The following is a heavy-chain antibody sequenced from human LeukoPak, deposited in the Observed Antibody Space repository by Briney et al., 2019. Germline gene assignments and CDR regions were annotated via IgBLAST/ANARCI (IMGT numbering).Heavy chain of an antibody. CDR1: GFTFSSFG. D-gene: IGHD3-10*01. J-gene: IGHJ4*02. CDR3: ARDSWFGELAR. V-gene: IGHV3-48*01. CDR2: IRTSGTTT. Sequence: PGGSLRLSCAASGFTFSSFGMNWVRQAPGKGLEWISYIRTSGTTTYYADSVKGRFTISRDNSKNTLYLQMNSLRAEDTAVYYCARDSWFGELARWGQGTLVTVSS.